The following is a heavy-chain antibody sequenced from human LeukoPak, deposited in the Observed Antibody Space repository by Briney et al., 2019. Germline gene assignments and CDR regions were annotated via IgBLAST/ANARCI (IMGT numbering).Heavy chain of an antibody. V-gene: IGHV3-48*03. CDR2: ISSSGSTI. CDR1: GFTFSSYE. J-gene: IGHJ6*03. CDR3: AELGTTMIGGV. D-gene: IGHD3-10*02. Sequence: GGSLRLSCAASGFTFSSYEMNWVRQAPGKGLEGVSYISSSGSTIYYADSVKGRFTISRDNAKNSLYLQMNSLRAEDTAVYYCAELGTTMIGGVWGKGTTVTISS.